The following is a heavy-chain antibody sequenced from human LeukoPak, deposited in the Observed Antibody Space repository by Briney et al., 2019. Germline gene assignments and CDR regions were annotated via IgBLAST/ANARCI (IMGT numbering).Heavy chain of an antibody. D-gene: IGHD6-13*01. Sequence: GGSLRLSCAASGFTFSSYAVHWVRQAPGKGLEWVAVISSHGSDKYYADSVKGRFTISRDNSKNTLYLQMNSLRDEDTAVYYCARGLRITSAGHFLDYWGQGTPVTVSS. CDR1: GFTFSSYA. J-gene: IGHJ4*02. V-gene: IGHV3-30*01. CDR3: ARGLRITSAGHFLDY. CDR2: ISSHGSDK.